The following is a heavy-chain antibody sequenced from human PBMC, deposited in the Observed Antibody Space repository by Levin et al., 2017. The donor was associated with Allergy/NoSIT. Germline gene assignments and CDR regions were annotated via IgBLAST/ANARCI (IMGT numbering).Heavy chain of an antibody. J-gene: IGHJ4*02. CDR3: AKDAIRGSDQPYYFDY. CDR1: GFTFNNYA. D-gene: IGHD6-19*01. CDR2: IMNSGVGT. Sequence: SCAASGFTFNNYAMSWVRQAPGEGLEWVSAIMNSGVGTYYADSVKGRFTISRDNSKNTMYLQMNSMRAEDTAVYFCAKDAIRGSDQPYYFDYWGQGTLVTASS. V-gene: IGHV3-23*01.